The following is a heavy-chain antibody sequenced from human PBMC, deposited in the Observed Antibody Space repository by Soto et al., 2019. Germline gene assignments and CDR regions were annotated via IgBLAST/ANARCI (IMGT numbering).Heavy chain of an antibody. CDR3: TTDLQVRESSDAFDI. CDR1: GFTFSNAW. Sequence: GGSLRLSCAASGFTFSNAWMSWVRQAPGKGLEWVGRIKSKTDGGTTDYAAPVKGRFTISRDDSKNTLYLQMNSLKTEDTAVYYCTTDLQVRESSDAFDIWGQGTMVTVSS. J-gene: IGHJ3*02. CDR2: IKSKTDGGTT. D-gene: IGHD3-10*01. V-gene: IGHV3-15*01.